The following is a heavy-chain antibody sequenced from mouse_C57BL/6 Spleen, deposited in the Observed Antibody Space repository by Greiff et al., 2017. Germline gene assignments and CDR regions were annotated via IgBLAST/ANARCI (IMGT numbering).Heavy chain of an antibody. J-gene: IGHJ4*01. Sequence: QVQLQQSGAELMKPGASVKLSCKATGYTFTGYWIEWVKQRPGHGLEWIGEILPGSGGTNYNEKFKGKATVTADTCSNTAYMQLSSLRPEDSDSDDCARGGFITTRMDYWGQGTSVTGSS. CDR1: GYTFTGYW. D-gene: IGHD1-1*01. V-gene: IGHV1-9*01. CDR3: ARGGFITTRMDY. CDR2: ILPGSGGT.